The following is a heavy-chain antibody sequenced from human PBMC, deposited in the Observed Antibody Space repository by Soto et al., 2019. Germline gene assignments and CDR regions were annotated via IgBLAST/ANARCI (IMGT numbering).Heavy chain of an antibody. J-gene: IGHJ6*03. CDR1: GFSFSSYG. CDR2: ISYDGTNK. Sequence: QVQLVESGGGVVQPGRSLRLSCAASGFSFSSYGMHWVRQAPGKGLEWMAVISYDGTNKYYADSVKGRFAISRDNSKNTLYLQMNSLRAEDTAVYYCAKDEPSRLRGGYYYYMDVWGKGTSVTVSS. V-gene: IGHV3-30*18. CDR3: AKDEPSRLRGGYYYYMDV. D-gene: IGHD3-10*01.